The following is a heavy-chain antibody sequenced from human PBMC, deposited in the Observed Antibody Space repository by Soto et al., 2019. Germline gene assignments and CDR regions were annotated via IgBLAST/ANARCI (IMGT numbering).Heavy chain of an antibody. D-gene: IGHD3-3*01. CDR3: ARVVVKRAKDLSSGYYNLFDT. Sequence: QVQLVQSGAEVKKPGASVKVSCKASGYTFINYYVHWVRQAPGQGREWVGSIDPNDDYTFYAEKFQGRVTMTSDASPSTLFMEVTRLTSADTAIYFCARVVVKRAKDLSSGYYNLFDTWGQGTLATVPS. CDR2: IDPNDDYT. J-gene: IGHJ5*02. V-gene: IGHV1-46*01. CDR1: GYTFINYY.